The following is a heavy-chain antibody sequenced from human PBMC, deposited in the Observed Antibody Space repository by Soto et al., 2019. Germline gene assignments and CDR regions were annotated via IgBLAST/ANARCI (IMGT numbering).Heavy chain of an antibody. V-gene: IGHV3-21*01. CDR2: ISSNSAYI. Sequence: GVSLRLSCAASGCTFRSFTMNWVRQAPGKGLEWVSTISSNSAYIYYTDSLRGRFTISRDNAKNSLHLQMNSLRAEDTAVYYCTRDTSRDSTARGWFDPWGPGTLVTISS. D-gene: IGHD3-10*01. CDR3: TRDTSRDSTARGWFDP. J-gene: IGHJ5*02. CDR1: GCTFRSFT.